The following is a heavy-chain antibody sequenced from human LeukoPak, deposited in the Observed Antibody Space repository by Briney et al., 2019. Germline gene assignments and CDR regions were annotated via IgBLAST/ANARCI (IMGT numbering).Heavy chain of an antibody. V-gene: IGHV1-69*01. CDR3: ARDPTVDGGYDLNAFDI. Sequence: SVKVSCKASGGTFSSYAISWVRQAPGQGLEWMGGIIPIFGTANYAQTFQGRVTITADESTSTAYMQLSSLRSEDTAVYFCARDPTVDGGYDLNAFDIWGQGTMVTVSS. J-gene: IGHJ3*02. D-gene: IGHD5-12*01. CDR2: IIPIFGTA. CDR1: GGTFSSYA.